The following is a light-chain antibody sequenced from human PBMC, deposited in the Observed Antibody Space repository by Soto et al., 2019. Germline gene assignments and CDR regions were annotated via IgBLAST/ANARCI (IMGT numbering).Light chain of an antibody. Sequence: IVLTQSPGTLSLSPGERAALSCRASQSFSTRYLAWYQKKPGQAPRLLIYGASSRATGIPDRFSGSGSGTDFTLTISRLEPEDFAVYYCQQYGSSLFGPGTKVDIK. CDR1: QSFSTRY. V-gene: IGKV3-20*01. CDR2: GAS. CDR3: QQYGSSL. J-gene: IGKJ3*01.